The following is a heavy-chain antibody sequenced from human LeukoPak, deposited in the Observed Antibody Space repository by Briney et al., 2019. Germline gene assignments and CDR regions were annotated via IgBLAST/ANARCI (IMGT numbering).Heavy chain of an antibody. CDR1: GFTCRIYW. V-gene: IGHV3-7*04. CDR2: IKKDGSEK. D-gene: IGHD2-21*02. Sequence: GALRLSCAASGFTCRIYWMSWVRQAPGKGLEWVANIKKDGSEKHYVDSVKRRFTISRDNAKNSLYMQMNILRAEDTAVYYCARDAETAGDWFDYWGQGTLVTVSS. J-gene: IGHJ4*02. CDR3: ARDAETAGDWFDY.